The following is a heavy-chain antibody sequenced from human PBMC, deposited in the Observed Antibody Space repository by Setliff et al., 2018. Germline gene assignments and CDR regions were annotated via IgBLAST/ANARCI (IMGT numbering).Heavy chain of an antibody. V-gene: IGHV4-61*10. Sequence: SETLSLTCTVSGGSISSGSYYWSWIRQPAGKGLEWIGSIYYSGSTNYNPSLKSRVTISVDTSKNQFSLKLSSVTAADTAVYYCARAQTSHYYYYYGMDVWGQGTTVTVSS. CDR1: GGSISSGSYY. CDR2: IYYSGST. CDR3: ARAQTSHYYYYYGMDV. J-gene: IGHJ6*02.